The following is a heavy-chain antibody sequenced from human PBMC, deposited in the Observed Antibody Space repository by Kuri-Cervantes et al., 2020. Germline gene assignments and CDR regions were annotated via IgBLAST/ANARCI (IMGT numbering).Heavy chain of an antibody. Sequence: GGSLRLSCAASGFTFSSYSMNWVRQAPGKGLEWVSYISSSGSTIYYADSVKGRFTISRDNAKNSLYLQMNTVTAEDTAVYYCARDLAISGWRDFGYWGQGTLVTVSS. CDR3: ARDLAISGWRDFGY. CDR2: ISSSGSTI. CDR1: GFTFSSYS. D-gene: IGHD6-19*01. V-gene: IGHV3-48*04. J-gene: IGHJ4*02.